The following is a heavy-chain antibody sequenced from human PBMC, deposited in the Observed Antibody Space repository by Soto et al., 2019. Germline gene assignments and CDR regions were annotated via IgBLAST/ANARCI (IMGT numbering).Heavy chain of an antibody. J-gene: IGHJ4*02. CDR3: ARGGGYYGSGAYYRGYFDH. Sequence: ASVKVSCKASGYSFANYTIHWVRQAPGQGLEWMGWLNPDTASTKFSPKFQGRVIITRDKSANTAFMQLTSLTTEDTALYYCARGGGYYGSGAYYRGYFDHWGLGTLVTVSS. CDR2: LNPDTAST. D-gene: IGHD3-10*01. CDR1: GYSFANYT. V-gene: IGHV1-3*01.